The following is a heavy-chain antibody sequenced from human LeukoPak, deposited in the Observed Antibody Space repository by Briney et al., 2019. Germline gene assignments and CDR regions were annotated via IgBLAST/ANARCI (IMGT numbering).Heavy chain of an antibody. V-gene: IGHV4-31*03. Sequence: SETLSLTCTVSGGSISSGGYYWSWIRQHPGKGLEWIGYIYYSGSTYYNPSLKSRVTISVDTSKNQFSLKLSSVTAADTAVYYCARDRDSGDYTAAPGDYWGQGTLVTVSS. CDR3: ARDRDSGDYTAAPGDY. J-gene: IGHJ4*02. CDR1: GGSISSGGYY. CDR2: IYYSGST. D-gene: IGHD4-17*01.